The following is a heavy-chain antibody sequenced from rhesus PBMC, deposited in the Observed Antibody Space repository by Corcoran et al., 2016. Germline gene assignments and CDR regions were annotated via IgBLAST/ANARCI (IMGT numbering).Heavy chain of an antibody. D-gene: IGHD2-39*01. CDR1: GYTFTSYY. CDR3: TRDLRRRFDV. CDR2: IKPSNGNT. V-gene: IGHV1S9*01. J-gene: IGHJ5-1*01. Sequence: QVQLVQSGAEVKKPGASVKLSCKASGYTFTSYYLNLARQAPGQVLEWKGRIKPSNGNTDYAQKFQGRVTMTRDTSTSTAYMKLSSLRSEDTAVYYCTRDLRRRFDVWGPGVLVTVSS.